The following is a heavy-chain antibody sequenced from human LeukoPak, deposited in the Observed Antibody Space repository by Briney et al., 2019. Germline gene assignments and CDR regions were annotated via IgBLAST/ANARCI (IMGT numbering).Heavy chain of an antibody. V-gene: IGHV1-69*04. Sequence: GASVKVSCKASGYTFTSYGISWVRQAPGQGLEWMGRIIPILGIANYAQKFQGRVTITADKSTSTAYMELSSLRSEDTAVYYCAREAHGSPNWFDPWGQGTLVTVSS. CDR1: GYTFTSYG. CDR3: AREAHGSPNWFDP. J-gene: IGHJ5*02. D-gene: IGHD2-15*01. CDR2: IIPILGIA.